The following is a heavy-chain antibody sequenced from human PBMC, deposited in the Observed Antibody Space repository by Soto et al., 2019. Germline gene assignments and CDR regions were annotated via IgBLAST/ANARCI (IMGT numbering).Heavy chain of an antibody. Sequence: QVQLVQSGAEVKKPGSSVKVSCKASGGTFSSYTISWVRQDPGQGLEWMGRIIPILGIANYAQKFQGRVTMTADKSTSTAYMEPSSLRSEDTAVYYCAGLPTADPLAGTWGVDVWGQGTTVTVSS. D-gene: IGHD3-16*01. CDR1: GGTFSSYT. V-gene: IGHV1-69*02. J-gene: IGHJ6*02. CDR2: IIPILGIA. CDR3: AGLPTADPLAGTWGVDV.